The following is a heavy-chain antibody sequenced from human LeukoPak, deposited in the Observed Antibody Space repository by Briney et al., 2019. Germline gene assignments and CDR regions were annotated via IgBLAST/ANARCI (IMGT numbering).Heavy chain of an antibody. J-gene: IGHJ4*02. CDR3: ARDRCAGDCYFLDY. D-gene: IGHD2-21*02. CDR2: IWSDGNNK. V-gene: IGHV3-33*01. CDR1: GFTFSSYG. Sequence: PGRSLRLSCAASGFTFSSYGMNWVRQAPGKGLEWVALIWSDGNNKYYADSVRGRFTISRDNSKNTLYLQMNSLRAEDTAIYYCARDRCAGDCYFLDYWGQGTLVTVSS.